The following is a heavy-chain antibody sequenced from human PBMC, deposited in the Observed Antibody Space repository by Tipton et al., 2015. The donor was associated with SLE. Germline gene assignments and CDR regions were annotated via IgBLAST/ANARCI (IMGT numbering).Heavy chain of an antibody. D-gene: IGHD3-16*01. J-gene: IGHJ2*01. Sequence: SLRLSCAASGFTFSSYAMTWVRQAPGKGLVWVSRINSDGSSTSYADSVKGRFTISRDNARDSLYLQMNSLRAEDTAVYYCANGGWHPDLWGRGTLVTVSS. V-gene: IGHV3-74*01. CDR1: GFTFSSYA. CDR2: INSDGSST. CDR3: ANGGWHPDL.